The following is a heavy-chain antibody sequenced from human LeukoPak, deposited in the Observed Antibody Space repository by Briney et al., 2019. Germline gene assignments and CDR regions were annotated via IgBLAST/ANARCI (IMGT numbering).Heavy chain of an antibody. J-gene: IGHJ6*03. CDR2: ITLSGGST. CDR1: GFTFSSYD. D-gene: IGHD2-2*01. Sequence: GGSLRLSCAASGFTFSSYDMSWVRQAPGKGLEWVFSITLSGGSTFYADSVKGRFTISRDNSKNTLYLQMNSLGAEDTAVYYCAKRGNPAVGHHYLDVWGEGTTVSVSS. V-gene: IGHV3-23*01. CDR3: AKRGNPAVGHHYLDV.